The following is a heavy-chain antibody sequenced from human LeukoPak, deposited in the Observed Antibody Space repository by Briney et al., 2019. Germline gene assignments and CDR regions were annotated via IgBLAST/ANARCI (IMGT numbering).Heavy chain of an antibody. J-gene: IGHJ4*02. D-gene: IGHD3-22*01. CDR3: VKGGITMIVVDDY. CDR1: GFTFSNYG. CDR2: IWHDGSYK. Sequence: GGSLRLSCAASGFTFSNYGMHWVRQAPGKGLEWVAVIWHDGSYKYYLDSVKGRFTISRDNSKNTLFLQMSSLRAEDTAVYYCVKGGITMIVVDDYWGQGTLVTVSS. V-gene: IGHV3-33*06.